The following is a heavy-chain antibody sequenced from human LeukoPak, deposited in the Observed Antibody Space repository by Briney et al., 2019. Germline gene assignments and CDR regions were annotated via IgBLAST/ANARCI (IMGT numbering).Heavy chain of an antibody. J-gene: IGHJ4*02. CDR1: GSSITSVSHY. CDR3: ARRWGNIVGVTYEY. V-gene: IGHV4-39*01. D-gene: IGHD3-16*01. Sequence: SETLSLTCTISGSSITSVSHYWGWIRQPPGGGLKWIGDIYYTGSTYYSPSLRSRVTMSVHTSENQFSLRLNSVTAVDTAVYYCARRWGNIVGVTYEYWGQGTLVTVSS. CDR2: IYYTGST.